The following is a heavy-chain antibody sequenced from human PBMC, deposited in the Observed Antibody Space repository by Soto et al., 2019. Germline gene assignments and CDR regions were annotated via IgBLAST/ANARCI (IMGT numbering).Heavy chain of an antibody. CDR1: GFXGSSNY. Sequence: PXGXLRLYCAASGFXGSSNYVSWVRQAPGKGLEWVSVIYSGCSTYYADSVKGRFTISRDNYKNTLYLQMNSMRAEDKAVYYCAREGSSSSLGFDYWGQGTRVTVSS. J-gene: IGHJ4*02. CDR3: AREGSSSSLGFDY. D-gene: IGHD6-6*01. CDR2: IYSGCST. V-gene: IGHV3-53*01.